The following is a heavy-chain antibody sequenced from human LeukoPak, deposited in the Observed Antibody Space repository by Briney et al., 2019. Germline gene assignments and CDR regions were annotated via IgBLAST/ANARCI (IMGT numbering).Heavy chain of an antibody. V-gene: IGHV3-33*06. J-gene: IGHJ4*02. CDR3: AKTSSSGYYYWLDY. CDR1: GFTFSSYG. CDR2: IWYDGSNK. Sequence: GGSLRLSCAVSGFTFSSYGMHWVRQAPGKGLEWVAVIWYDGSNKYYADSVKGRFTISGDNSKNTLYLQMNSLRAEDTAVYYCAKTSSSGYYYWLDYWGQGTLVTVSS. D-gene: IGHD3-22*01.